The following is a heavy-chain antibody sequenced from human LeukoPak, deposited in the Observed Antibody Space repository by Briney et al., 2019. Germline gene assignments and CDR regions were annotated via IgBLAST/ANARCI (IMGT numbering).Heavy chain of an antibody. V-gene: IGHV3-23*01. CDR1: GFTFSNFA. CDR3: ARGLSGNFYAFDS. Sequence: GGSLRLSCAASGFTFSNFAMSWVRQAPGKGLEWVSTTSASAVLTYYADSVKGRFTISRDNSRNTLYLQMNSLRAEDTAVYYCARGLSGNFYAFDSWGQGTQVSVSS. CDR2: TSASAVLT. J-gene: IGHJ4*02. D-gene: IGHD1-26*01.